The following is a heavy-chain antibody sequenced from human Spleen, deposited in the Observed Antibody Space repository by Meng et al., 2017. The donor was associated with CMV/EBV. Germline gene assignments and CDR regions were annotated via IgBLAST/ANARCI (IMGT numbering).Heavy chain of an antibody. Sequence: QWQLQGSGQGLVKPSQTLSLTCTVSGGSISSGDYYWSWIRQPPGKGLEWIGYIYYSGSTYYNPSLKSRVTISVDTSKNQFSLKLSSVTAADTAVYYCARVVPAARIDPWGQGTLVTVSS. CDR3: ARVVPAARIDP. V-gene: IGHV4-30-4*08. CDR1: GGSISSGDYY. CDR2: IYYSGST. D-gene: IGHD2-2*01. J-gene: IGHJ5*02.